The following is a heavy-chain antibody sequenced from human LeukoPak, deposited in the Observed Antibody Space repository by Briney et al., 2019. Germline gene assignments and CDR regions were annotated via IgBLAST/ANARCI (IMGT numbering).Heavy chain of an antibody. Sequence: ASVKVSCKASGYTFTSYYMHWVRQAPGQGLEWMGIINPSGGSTSYAQKFQGRVTMTRDTSTRTVYMELSSLRSEDTAVYYCARNLELEYYFDYWGQGTLVTVSS. CDR1: GYTFTSYY. CDR3: ARNLELEYYFDY. CDR2: INPSGGST. J-gene: IGHJ4*02. D-gene: IGHD3-3*01. V-gene: IGHV1-46*01.